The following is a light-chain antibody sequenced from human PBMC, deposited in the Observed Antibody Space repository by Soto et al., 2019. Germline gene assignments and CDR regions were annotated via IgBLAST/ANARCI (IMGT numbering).Light chain of an antibody. CDR2: AAS. J-gene: IGKJ5*01. V-gene: IGKV1-39*01. CDR1: ESISRH. Sequence: DIQMTQSPSSLSASVGDRVTITCRASESISRHLNWYQQKPGKVPNLLIYAASSLQNGVPSRFSGSGSGTDFTLTISNLQPEDFATYYCQQSYSTLSITFGQGTRLEIK. CDR3: QQSYSTLSIT.